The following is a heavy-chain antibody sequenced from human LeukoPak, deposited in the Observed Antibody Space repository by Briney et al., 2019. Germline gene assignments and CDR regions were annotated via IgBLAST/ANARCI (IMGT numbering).Heavy chain of an antibody. J-gene: IGHJ4*02. CDR3: ARERGEVTTAVLDY. CDR2: INHSGST. Sequence: SETLSLTCAVYGGSFSGYYWSWIRQPPGKGLEWIGEINHSGSTNYNPSLKSRVTISVDTSKNQFSLKLSSVTAADTAVYYCARERGEVTTAVLDYLGQGTLVTVSS. D-gene: IGHD4-11*01. CDR1: GGSFSGYY. V-gene: IGHV4-34*01.